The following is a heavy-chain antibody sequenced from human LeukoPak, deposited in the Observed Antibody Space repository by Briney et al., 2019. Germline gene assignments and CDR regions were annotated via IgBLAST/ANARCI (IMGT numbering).Heavy chain of an antibody. Sequence: GGSLRLSCAASGFTFSNYGMNWVRQAPGKGLEWVSYISSTRSSISYADPVKGRFTISRDNAKNSLYLQMSSLRAEDTAVYYCARAMTWGQGTLVSVSS. CDR1: GFTFSNYG. CDR3: ARAMT. V-gene: IGHV3-48*01. J-gene: IGHJ5*02. CDR2: ISSTRSSI.